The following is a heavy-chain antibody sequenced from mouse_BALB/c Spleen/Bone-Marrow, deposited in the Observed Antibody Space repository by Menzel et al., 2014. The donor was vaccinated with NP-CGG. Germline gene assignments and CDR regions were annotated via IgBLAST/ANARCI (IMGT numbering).Heavy chain of an antibody. V-gene: IGHV1-7*01. CDR1: GYTFXSYW. D-gene: IGHD2-10*02. CDR3: ARSKYGNYVGFDY. J-gene: IGHJ2*01. CDR2: INPITGYI. Sequence: VQVVESGAELAKPGASVQLSCKASGYTFXSYWMHWVKQRPGQGLEWIGYINPITGYIEYNQKFKDKATLTADRSSSTAYMQLSSLASEDSAVYYCARSKYGNYVGFDYWGQGTTLTVSS.